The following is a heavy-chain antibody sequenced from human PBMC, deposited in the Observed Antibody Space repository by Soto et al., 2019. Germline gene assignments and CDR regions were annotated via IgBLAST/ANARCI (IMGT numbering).Heavy chain of an antibody. CDR1: GGSISSYY. V-gene: IGHV4-4*07. CDR3: GRHYGGATTGIDY. J-gene: IGHJ4*01. D-gene: IGHD1-26*01. CDR2: IYTSGST. Sequence: PSETLSLTCTVSGGSISSYYWSWIRQPAGKGLEWIGRIYTSGSTNYNPSLKSRVTMSVDTSTNTAYLELSRLQASDTAIYYCGRHYGGATTGIDYWGQGTLVTVSS.